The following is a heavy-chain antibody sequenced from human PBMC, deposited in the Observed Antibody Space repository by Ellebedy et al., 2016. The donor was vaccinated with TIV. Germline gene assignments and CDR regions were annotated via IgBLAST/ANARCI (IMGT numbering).Heavy chain of an antibody. D-gene: IGHD3-22*01. CDR3: AKDRTPGDGYWVFDY. CDR1: GFTFSSYA. J-gene: IGHJ4*02. CDR2: IVGSGA. Sequence: GESLKISCAASGFTFSSYAMTWVRQAPGKGLEWVSGIVGSGAQKYADSVKGRFTISRDNSKSTLVLQMSSLRAEDTAVYFCAKDRTPGDGYWVFDYWGQGTLVTVSS. V-gene: IGHV3-23*01.